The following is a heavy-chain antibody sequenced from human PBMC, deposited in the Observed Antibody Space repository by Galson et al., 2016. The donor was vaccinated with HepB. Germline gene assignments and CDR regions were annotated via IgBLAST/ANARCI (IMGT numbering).Heavy chain of an antibody. V-gene: IGHV3-53*01. CDR3: ATGVGELSFDI. CDR2: IYSGGST. Sequence: SLRLSCAASGFTVSSNYMSWVRQAPGKGLEWVSVIYSGGSTNYADSVKGRFTISRDNSKNTLYLQMNSLRAEETAVYYCATGVGELSFDIWGKGTMVTVSS. D-gene: IGHD3-16*01. CDR1: GFTVSSNY. J-gene: IGHJ3*02.